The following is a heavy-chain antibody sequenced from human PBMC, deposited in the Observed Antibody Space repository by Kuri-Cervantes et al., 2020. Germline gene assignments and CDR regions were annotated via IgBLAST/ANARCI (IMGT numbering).Heavy chain of an antibody. Sequence: GGSLRLSCAASGFTFSNYLMSWVRQAPGKGLEWVANIKQDGSDKYYVDSVEGRFTISRDNSKNTLYLLMNGLRAEDTAVYYCASPARGNYFEYWGQGTLVTVSS. J-gene: IGHJ4*02. CDR3: ASPARGNYFEY. D-gene: IGHD3-16*01. CDR1: GFTFSNYL. V-gene: IGHV3-7*01. CDR2: IKQDGSDK.